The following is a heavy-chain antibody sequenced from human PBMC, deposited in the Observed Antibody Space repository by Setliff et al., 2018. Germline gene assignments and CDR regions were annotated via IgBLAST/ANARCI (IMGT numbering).Heavy chain of an antibody. J-gene: IGHJ6*03. V-gene: IGHV4-59*11. CDR2: IFSSGST. D-gene: IGHD3-16*01. CDR1: GASIRSHY. Sequence: PSETLSLTCTVSGASIRSHYWSWLRQPPGKGLEWIGYIFSSGSTNNNPSLKNRVTIPVATSKPQFYLELTSVTAADTAVYYCAGYGYDGSQYQGGFYYMDVWGKGTTVTVSS. CDR3: AGYGYDGSQYQGGFYYMDV.